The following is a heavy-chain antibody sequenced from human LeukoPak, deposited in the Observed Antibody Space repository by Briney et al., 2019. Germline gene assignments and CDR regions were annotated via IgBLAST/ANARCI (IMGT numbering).Heavy chain of an antibody. Sequence: ASVKVSCKASGYTFTSYGINWVRQAPGQGLEWMGWMNPNSGNTGYAQKFQGRVTMTRNTSISTAYMELSSLRSEDTAVYYCARRNTGVVAGLDCWGQGTLVTVSS. J-gene: IGHJ4*02. D-gene: IGHD5-18*01. V-gene: IGHV1-8*01. CDR3: ARRNTGVVAGLDC. CDR1: GYTFTSYG. CDR2: MNPNSGNT.